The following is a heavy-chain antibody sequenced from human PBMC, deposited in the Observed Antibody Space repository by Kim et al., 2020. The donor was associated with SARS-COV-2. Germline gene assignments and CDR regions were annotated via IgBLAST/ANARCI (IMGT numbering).Heavy chain of an antibody. D-gene: IGHD3-10*01. CDR2: INHSGST. V-gene: IGHV4-34*01. CDR1: GGSFSGYY. CDR3: ARARRADYYGSGSYPTQLYYYYYGMDV. J-gene: IGHJ6*02. Sequence: SETLSLTCAVYGGSFSGYYWSWIRQPPGKGLEWIGEINHSGSTNYNPSLKSRVTISVDTSKNQFSLKLSSVTAADTAVYYCARARRADYYGSGSYPTQLYYYYYGMDVWGQGTTVTVSS.